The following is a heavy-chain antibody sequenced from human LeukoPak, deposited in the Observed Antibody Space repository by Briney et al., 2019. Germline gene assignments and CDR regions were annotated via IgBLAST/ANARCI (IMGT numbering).Heavy chain of an antibody. V-gene: IGHV1-69*05. CDR3: ARGTSGSYSYPIGAFDI. J-gene: IGHJ3*02. CDR2: IIPIFGAA. CDR1: GGTFSSYA. Sequence: GASVKVSCKASGGTFSSYAISWVRQAPGQGLEWMEGIIPIFGAANYAQKFQGRVTITTDESTSTAYMELSSLRSEDTAVYYCARGTSGSYSYPIGAFDIWGQGTMVTVSS. D-gene: IGHD1-26*01.